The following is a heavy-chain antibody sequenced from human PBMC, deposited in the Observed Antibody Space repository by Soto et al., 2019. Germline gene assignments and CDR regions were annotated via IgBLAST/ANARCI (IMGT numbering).Heavy chain of an antibody. CDR2: ISAYNGNT. CDR3: ARDPGVGVVAATRPLDY. V-gene: IGHV1-18*01. CDR1: GYTFTSYG. J-gene: IGHJ4*02. D-gene: IGHD2-15*01. Sequence: QVTLVQSGAEVKKPGASVKVSCKASGYTFTSYGISWVRQAPGQGLEWMGWISAYNGNTNYAQKLQGRVTMTTDTSTSTGYNGPRSLRSYDPALYYCARDPGVGVVAATRPLDYWGQGTLVTVSS.